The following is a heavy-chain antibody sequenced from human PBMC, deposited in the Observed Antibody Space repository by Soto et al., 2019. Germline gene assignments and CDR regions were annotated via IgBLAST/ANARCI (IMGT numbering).Heavy chain of an antibody. V-gene: IGHV1-69*10. J-gene: IGHJ4*02. CDR2: IIPILGIA. CDR3: ATEMPSVATTVPFDY. Sequence: ASVKVSCKASGGTFSSYTISWVRQAPGQGLEWMGGIIPILGIANYVQKFQGRVTITADKSTSTAYMELSSLRSEDTAVYYCATEMPSVATTVPFDYWGQGTLVTVSS. D-gene: IGHD5-12*01. CDR1: GGTFSSYT.